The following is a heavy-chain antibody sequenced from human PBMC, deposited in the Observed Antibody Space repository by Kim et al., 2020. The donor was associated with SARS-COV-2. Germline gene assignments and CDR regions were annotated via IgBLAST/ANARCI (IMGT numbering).Heavy chain of an antibody. Sequence: YADSVKGRFTISRDNAKNSLYLQMNSLRAEDTALYYCARVTLTGGYYFDYWGQGTLVTVSS. D-gene: IGHD3-10*01. J-gene: IGHJ4*02. CDR3: ARVTLTGGYYFDY. V-gene: IGHV3-20*03.